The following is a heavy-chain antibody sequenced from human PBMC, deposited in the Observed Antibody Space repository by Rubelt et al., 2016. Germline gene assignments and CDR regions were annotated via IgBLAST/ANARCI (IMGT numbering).Heavy chain of an antibody. CDR1: GFTFSMYG. CDR3: ARDGDIAAPMDV. D-gene: IGHD6-13*01. Sequence: QVQLVESGGGVVQPGRSLRLSCAASGFTFSMYGMHWVRQAPGKGLEWVAVIWYDGSKTYYADSVKGRFAISRDNSKNTLFLQMSSLGVEDTAVYYCARDGDIAAPMDVWGQGTTVTVSS. J-gene: IGHJ6*01. V-gene: IGHV3-33*01. CDR2: IWYDGSKT.